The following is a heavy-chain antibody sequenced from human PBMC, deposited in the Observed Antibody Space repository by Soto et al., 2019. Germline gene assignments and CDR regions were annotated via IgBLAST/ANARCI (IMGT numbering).Heavy chain of an antibody. D-gene: IGHD3-16*01. CDR2: INPNGGST. V-gene: IGHV1-46*03. J-gene: IGHJ3*02. CDR1: GYSFTSQY. CDR3: AREQGPRPGGGGTEPLDI. Sequence: QVQLVQSGAEVKKPGASVKISCEASGYSFTSQYVHWVRQAPGQGLEWMGIINPNGGSTTYAQKCQGRAPRTRETATGTVYMEVGGLRAGEPAGYWLAREQGPRPGGGGTEPLDIWGQGTMVTVAS.